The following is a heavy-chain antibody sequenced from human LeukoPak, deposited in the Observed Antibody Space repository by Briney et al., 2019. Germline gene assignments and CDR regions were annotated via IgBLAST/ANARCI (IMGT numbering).Heavy chain of an antibody. Sequence: GASVKVSCKASGYTFTSCDINWVRQATGQGLEWMGWMNPNSGNTGYAQKFQGRVTMTRNTSISTAYMELSSLRSEDTAVYYCASTNPKGVLTTVEDYYYYMDVWGKGTTVTVSS. D-gene: IGHD3-9*01. CDR3: ASTNPKGVLTTVEDYYYYMDV. CDR2: MNPNSGNT. V-gene: IGHV1-8*01. J-gene: IGHJ6*03. CDR1: GYTFTSCD.